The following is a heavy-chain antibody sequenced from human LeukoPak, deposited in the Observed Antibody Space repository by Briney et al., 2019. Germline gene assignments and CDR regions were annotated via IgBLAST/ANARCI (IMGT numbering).Heavy chain of an antibody. CDR2: INTDGSST. V-gene: IGHV3-74*01. Sequence: GGSLRLSCAASGFTFSDYSMNWVRQAPGKGLVWVSRINTDGSSTSYADSVKGRFTISRDNAKNTLYLQMNSLRAEDTAVYYCARSSGSYRYWGQGTLVTVSS. J-gene: IGHJ4*02. CDR1: GFTFSDYS. D-gene: IGHD1-26*01. CDR3: ARSSGSYRY.